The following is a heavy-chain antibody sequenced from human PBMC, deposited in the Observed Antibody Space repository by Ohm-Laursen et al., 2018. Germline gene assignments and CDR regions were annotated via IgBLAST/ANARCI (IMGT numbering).Heavy chain of an antibody. CDR2: IYYRGTT. D-gene: IGHD3-22*01. J-gene: IGHJ6*02. V-gene: IGHV4-59*07. Sequence: SDTLSLTYTVSGASISSEYWTWIRQPPGKGLEWIGYIYYRGTTNYNPSLKSRVTISVDTSKNQFSLKLSSVTAADTALYYCARIESDSGGYWYFGMDVWGQGTTVTVSS. CDR1: GASISSEY. CDR3: ARIESDSGGYWYFGMDV.